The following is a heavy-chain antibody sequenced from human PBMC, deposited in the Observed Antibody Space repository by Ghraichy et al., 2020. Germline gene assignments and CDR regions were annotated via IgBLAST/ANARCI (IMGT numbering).Heavy chain of an antibody. J-gene: IGHJ5*02. D-gene: IGHD1/OR15-1a*01. Sequence: VGSLRLPCAASGFTFSDYYMSWIRQAPGKGLEWVSYISSSSYTNYADSVKGRFTISRDNAKNSLYLQMNSLRAEDTAVYYCARAITGTEGGGWFDPWGQGTLVTVSS. CDR2: ISSSSYT. V-gene: IGHV3-11*06. CDR1: GFTFSDYY. CDR3: ARAITGTEGGGWFDP.